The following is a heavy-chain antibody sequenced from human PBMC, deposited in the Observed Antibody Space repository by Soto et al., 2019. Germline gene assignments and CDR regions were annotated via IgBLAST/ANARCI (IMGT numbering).Heavy chain of an antibody. J-gene: IGHJ2*01. CDR1: GGSISSSSYY. Sequence: KQSQTLSLTCTVSGGSISSSSYYWGWIRQPPGKGLEWIGSIYYSGNTYYNPSLKSRVTISVDTSKNQFSLKLSSVTAADTAVYYCARRLTTIPFVEWYFDLWGRGTLVTVSS. CDR3: ARRLTTIPFVEWYFDL. CDR2: IYYSGNT. D-gene: IGHD4-17*01. V-gene: IGHV4-39*01.